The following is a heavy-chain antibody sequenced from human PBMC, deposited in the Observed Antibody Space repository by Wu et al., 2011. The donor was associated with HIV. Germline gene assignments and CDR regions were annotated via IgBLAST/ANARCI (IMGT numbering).Heavy chain of an antibody. J-gene: IGHJ4*02. CDR2: INPNSGGT. CDR3: ARSKRGPWYSGSYYLDY. D-gene: IGHD1-26*01. CDR1: GYTFTGYY. Sequence: QVQLVQSGAEVKKPGASVKVSCKASGYTFTGYYMHWVRQAPGQGLEWMGWINPNSGGTNYAQKFQGRVTMTRDTSISTAYMELSRLRSGDTAVYYCARSKRGPWYSGSYYLDYWGQGTLVTVSS. V-gene: IGHV1-2*02.